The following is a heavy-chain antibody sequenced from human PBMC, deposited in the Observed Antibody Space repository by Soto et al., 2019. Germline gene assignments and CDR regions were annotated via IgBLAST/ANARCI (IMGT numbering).Heavy chain of an antibody. Sequence: PGESLKISCKGSGYSFTSYWIGWVRQMPGKDLEWMGIIYPGDSDTRYSPSFQGQVTISADKSISTAYLQWSSLKASDTAMYYCARQYDFWSGYASAFDIWGQGTMVTVSS. V-gene: IGHV5-51*01. CDR2: IYPGDSDT. CDR1: GYSFTSYW. CDR3: ARQYDFWSGYASAFDI. J-gene: IGHJ3*02. D-gene: IGHD3-3*01.